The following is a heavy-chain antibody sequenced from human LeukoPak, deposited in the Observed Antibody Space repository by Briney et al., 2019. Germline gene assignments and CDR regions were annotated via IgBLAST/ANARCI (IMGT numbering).Heavy chain of an antibody. CDR1: GGSISSGSYY. CDR2: IYTSGST. D-gene: IGHD6-6*01. CDR3: ARGLAARRIVRYYHYMDV. J-gene: IGHJ6*03. V-gene: IGHV4-61*02. Sequence: SETLSLTXTVSGGSISSGSYYWSWIRQPAGKGLEWIRRIYTSGSTNYNPSLKSRVTISVDTSKNQFSLKLSSVTAADTAVYYCARGLAARRIVRYYHYMDVWGKGTTVTVSS.